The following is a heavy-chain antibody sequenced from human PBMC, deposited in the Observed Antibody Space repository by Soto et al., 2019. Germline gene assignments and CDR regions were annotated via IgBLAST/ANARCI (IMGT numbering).Heavy chain of an antibody. Sequence: SETLSLTCAVSSGSISSSNWWSWVRQPPGKGLEWIGEIYHSGSTNYNPSLKSRVTISVDKSKNQFSLKLSSVTAADTAVYYCARAGGGYCSGGSCYSDAFDIWGQGTMVTVSS. CDR2: IYHSGST. V-gene: IGHV4-4*02. CDR1: SGSISSSNW. J-gene: IGHJ3*02. CDR3: ARAGGGYCSGGSCYSDAFDI. D-gene: IGHD2-15*01.